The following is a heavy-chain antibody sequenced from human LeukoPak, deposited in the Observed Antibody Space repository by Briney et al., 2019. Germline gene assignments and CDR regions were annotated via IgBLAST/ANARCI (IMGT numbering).Heavy chain of an antibody. D-gene: IGHD2-2*01. V-gene: IGHV3-30*02. CDR2: IRYDGSNK. CDR3: AKVIVVVPAAIFDYYYYMDV. J-gene: IGHJ6*03. Sequence: GGSLRLSCAASGFTFSSYGMHWVRQAPGKGLEWVGFIRYDGSNKYYADSVKGRFTISRDNSKNTLYLQMNSLRAEDTAVYYCAKVIVVVPAAIFDYYYYMDVWGKGTTVTVSS. CDR1: GFTFSSYG.